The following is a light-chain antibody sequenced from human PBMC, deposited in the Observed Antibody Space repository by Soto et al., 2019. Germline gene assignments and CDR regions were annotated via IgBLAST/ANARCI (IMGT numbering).Light chain of an antibody. CDR2: EVS. CDR1: SSDVGAYTS. CDR3: SSYTSDNRDYV. J-gene: IGLJ1*01. V-gene: IGLV2-14*01. Sequence: QSALTQPASXXXXPGQSITISCTGSSSDVGAYTSVSWYQQHPGKAPKLMIYEVSNRPSGVSRRFSGSKSGNTASLTISGLQAEDEAHYYCSSYTSDNRDYVFGTGTKLTVL.